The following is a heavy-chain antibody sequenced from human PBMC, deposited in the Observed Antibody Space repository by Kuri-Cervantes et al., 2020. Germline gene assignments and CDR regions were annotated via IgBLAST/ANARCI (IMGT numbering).Heavy chain of an antibody. CDR2: TYYSGST. CDR3: ARADMAAVYYFDY. J-gene: IGHJ4*02. D-gene: IGHD6-13*01. CDR1: GGSISSSSYY. Sequence: SETLSLTCTVSGGSISSSSYYWGWIRQPPGKGLEWIGSTYYSGSTYYNPSLKSRVTISVDTSKNQFSLKLSSVTAADTAVYYCARADMAAVYYFDYWGQGTLVTVSS. V-gene: IGHV4-39*07.